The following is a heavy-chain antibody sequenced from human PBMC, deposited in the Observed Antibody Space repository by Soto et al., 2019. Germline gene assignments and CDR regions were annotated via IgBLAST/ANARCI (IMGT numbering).Heavy chain of an antibody. CDR1: GGSISSGGYS. D-gene: IGHD2-15*01. Sequence: QLQLQESGSGLVKPSQTLSLTCAVSGGSISSGGYSWSWIRQPPGKGLEWIGDIYHSGSTYYNPSLKRRVTISVDRSKKQFALELSSVTAADTAVYYCARAVRYCSGGSWPVGWVARWGSGTLVNVS. CDR3: ARAVRYCSGGSWPVGWVAR. V-gene: IGHV4-30-2*01. J-gene: IGHJ5*02. CDR2: IYHSGST.